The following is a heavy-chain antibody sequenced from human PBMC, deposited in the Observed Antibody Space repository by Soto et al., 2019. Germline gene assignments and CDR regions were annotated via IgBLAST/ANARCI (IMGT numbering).Heavy chain of an antibody. J-gene: IGHJ6*02. Sequence: GGSLRLSCAASGFTFSSYGMHWVRQAPGKGLEWVAVISYDGSNKYYADSVKGRFTISRDNSKNTLYLQMNSLRAEDTAVYYCATDLYPLPTIKYYFYGMDVWGQGTTVTVSS. CDR3: ATDLYPLPTIKYYFYGMDV. CDR1: GFTFSSYG. V-gene: IGHV3-30*03. CDR2: ISYDGSNK.